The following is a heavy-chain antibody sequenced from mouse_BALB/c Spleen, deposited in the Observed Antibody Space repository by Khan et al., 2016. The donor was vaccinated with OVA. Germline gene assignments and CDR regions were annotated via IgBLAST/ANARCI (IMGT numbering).Heavy chain of an antibody. V-gene: IGHV14-3*02. Sequence: VQLQQSGAEFVKPGASVKLSCTASGFNIKDTYIHWVKQRPEQGLEWIGRIDPANDKTNYDPKFKGKATITADTSSNTAYLHLSSLTSEDTVVYYCTHSLLLYAMDYWGQGTSVTVSS. J-gene: IGHJ4*01. CDR1: GFNIKDTY. CDR2: IDPANDKT. D-gene: IGHD1-2*01. CDR3: THSLLLYAMDY.